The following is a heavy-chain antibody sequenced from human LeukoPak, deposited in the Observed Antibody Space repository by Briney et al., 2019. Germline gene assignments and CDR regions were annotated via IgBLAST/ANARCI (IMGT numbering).Heavy chain of an antibody. J-gene: IGHJ3*02. CDR1: GFTFSSYS. V-gene: IGHV3-21*01. CDR3: ARVRNYYDSSGYYFPPRDAFDI. Sequence: GGSLRLSCAASGFTFSSYSMNWVRQAPGKGLEWVSSISSSSSYIYYADSVKGRFTISRDNAKNSLYLQMNSLRAEDTAVYYCARVRNYYDSSGYYFPPRDAFDIWGQGTMVTVSS. CDR2: ISSSSSYI. D-gene: IGHD3-22*01.